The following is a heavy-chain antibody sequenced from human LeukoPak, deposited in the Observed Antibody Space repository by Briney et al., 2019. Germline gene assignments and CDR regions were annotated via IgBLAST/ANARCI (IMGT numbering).Heavy chain of an antibody. CDR2: IKQDGIEK. CDR3: TRVPYGDYWSSDY. Sequence: PGGSLRLSCAASGLTFGAYGMHWVRQAPGKGLEWVANIKQDGIEKYYVDSVKGRFTISRDNAKNSLYQQMNSLRAEDTAIYYCTRVPYGDYWSSDYWGQGTLVTVSS. V-gene: IGHV3-7*01. J-gene: IGHJ4*02. CDR1: GLTFGAYG. D-gene: IGHD4-17*01.